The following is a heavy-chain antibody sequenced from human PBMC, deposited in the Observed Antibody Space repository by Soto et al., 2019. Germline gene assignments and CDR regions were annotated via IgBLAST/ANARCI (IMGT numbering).Heavy chain of an antibody. D-gene: IGHD6-13*01. V-gene: IGHV3-23*01. CDR3: AKDRDGAAAGPTKFYGMDV. CDR1: GFTFSSYA. Sequence: EVQLLESGGGLVQPGGSLRLSCAASGFTFSSYAMSWVRQAPGKGLEWVSVISGSGDSTYYADSVRGRFTISRDNSKNTLCLRMNSLRAEDTAVYYCAKDRDGAAAGPTKFYGMDVWGQGTTVTVSS. J-gene: IGHJ6*02. CDR2: ISGSGDST.